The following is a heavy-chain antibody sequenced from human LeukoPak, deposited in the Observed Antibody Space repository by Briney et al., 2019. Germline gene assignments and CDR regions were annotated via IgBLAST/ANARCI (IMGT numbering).Heavy chain of an antibody. J-gene: IGHJ4*02. CDR2: VENNGNEK. Sequence: GGSPRLSCAASGFTFSINNMHWVRQAPGKGLEWVAFVENNGNEKYADSVRGRFTVSRDNSRNTLYLQMNSLRNEDTAVYYCAKDFRWSFDYWGQGSLVTVSS. V-gene: IGHV3-30*02. CDR1: GFTFSINN. D-gene: IGHD3-3*01. CDR3: AKDFRWSFDY.